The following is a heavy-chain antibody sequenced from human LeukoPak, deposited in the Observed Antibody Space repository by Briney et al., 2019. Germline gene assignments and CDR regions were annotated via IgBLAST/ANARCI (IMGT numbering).Heavy chain of an antibody. CDR1: GGSISSGHYY. CDR3: ARGLSSANFFDC. CDR2: IYTSGNT. Sequence: SETLSLTCTVSGGSISSGHYYWSWIRQPAGKGLEWIGRIYTSGNTKYNPSLESRVTISVDTSKNQFSLKLRSVTAADTAVYYCARGLSSANFFDCWGQGTLVTVSS. J-gene: IGHJ4*02. V-gene: IGHV4-61*02. D-gene: IGHD5/OR15-5a*01.